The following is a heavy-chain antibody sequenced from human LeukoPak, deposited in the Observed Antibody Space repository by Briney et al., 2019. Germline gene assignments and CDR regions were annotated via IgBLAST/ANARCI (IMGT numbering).Heavy chain of an antibody. CDR2: ISGSGHDI. CDR1: GFTFSSYG. CDR3: ARVPDGDYALLSDY. V-gene: IGHV3-21*05. J-gene: IGHJ4*02. D-gene: IGHD4-17*01. Sequence: GGSPRLSCAASGFTFSSYGMHWVRQAPGKGVEWVAYISGSGHDIYYADSVKGRFTISRDNAKNSLYLQMNSLRAEDTAVYYCARVPDGDYALLSDYWGQGTLVTVSS.